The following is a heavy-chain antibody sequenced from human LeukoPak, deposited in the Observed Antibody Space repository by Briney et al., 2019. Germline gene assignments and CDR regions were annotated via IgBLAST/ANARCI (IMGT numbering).Heavy chain of an antibody. CDR2: ISSSGSTI. Sequence: GGSLRLSCAASGFTFSSCEMNWVRQAPGKGLEWVSYISSSGSTIYYADSVKGRFTISRDNAKNSLYLQMNSLRAEDTAVYYCARVVWVPVAAYMDVWGKGTTVTVSS. CDR1: GFTFSSCE. D-gene: IGHD2-15*01. CDR3: ARVVWVPVAAYMDV. V-gene: IGHV3-48*03. J-gene: IGHJ6*03.